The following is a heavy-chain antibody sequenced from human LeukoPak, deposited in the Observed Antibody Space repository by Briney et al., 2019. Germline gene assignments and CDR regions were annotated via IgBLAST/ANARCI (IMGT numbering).Heavy chain of an antibody. Sequence: PSETLSLTRTVSGGSISSYYWSWIRQPAGKGLEWIGRICTSGSTNYNPSLKSRVTISVDKSKNQFSLKLSSVTAADTAVYYCARDPSSGWSNYYYYYMDVWGKGTTVTVSS. J-gene: IGHJ6*03. CDR2: ICTSGST. CDR1: GGSISSYY. D-gene: IGHD6-19*01. V-gene: IGHV4-4*07. CDR3: ARDPSSGWSNYYYYYMDV.